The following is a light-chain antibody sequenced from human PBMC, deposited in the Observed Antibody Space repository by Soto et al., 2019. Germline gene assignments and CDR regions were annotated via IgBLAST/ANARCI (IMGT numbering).Light chain of an antibody. Sequence: DIQMTQSPSSLSASVGDRVTITCRASQTISRYVTWCQQRPGKAPKLLIYAASNLQSEVPSRFSGSGSGTDFTLTISSLQPEDFETYYCQQTYSIPYTFGQGTKREI. CDR1: QTISRY. CDR2: AAS. CDR3: QQTYSIPYT. J-gene: IGKJ2*01. V-gene: IGKV1-39*01.